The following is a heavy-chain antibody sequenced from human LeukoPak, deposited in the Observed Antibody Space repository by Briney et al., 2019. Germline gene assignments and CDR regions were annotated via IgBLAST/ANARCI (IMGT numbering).Heavy chain of an antibody. J-gene: IGHJ4*02. D-gene: IGHD3-10*01. V-gene: IGHV1-46*01. CDR3: ARGGSASRMVRGVIHDY. Sequence: ASVKVSCKASGYTFTSYYMHWVRQAPGQGLEWMGIINPSGGSTSYAQKFQGRVTITRDTSASTAYMELSSLRSEDTAVYYCARGGSASRMVRGVIHDYWGQGTLVTVSS. CDR2: INPSGGST. CDR1: GYTFTSYY.